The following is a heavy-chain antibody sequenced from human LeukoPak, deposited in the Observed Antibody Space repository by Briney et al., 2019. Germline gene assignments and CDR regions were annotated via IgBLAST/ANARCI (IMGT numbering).Heavy chain of an antibody. J-gene: IGHJ4*02. CDR1: GGTFSSYA. CDR2: IIPIFGTA. D-gene: IGHD2-21*01. CDR3: AREIAVQRYYFDY. Sequence: ASVKVSCKASGGTFSSYAISWVRQAPGQGLEWTGGIIPIFGTANYAQKFQGRVTITADESTSTAYMELSSLRSEDTAVYYCAREIAVQRYYFDYWGQGTLVTVSS. V-gene: IGHV1-69*13.